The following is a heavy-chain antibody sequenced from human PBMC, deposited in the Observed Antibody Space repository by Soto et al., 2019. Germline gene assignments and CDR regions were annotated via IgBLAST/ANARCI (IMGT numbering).Heavy chain of an antibody. CDR1: GGSISSFY. Sequence: QVQLQELGPGLVKPSETLSLTCTVSGGSISSFYWTWIRQPPGKGLEWVGFVYYSGTTNYNPSLRSRVTISVDTSKKQFSLKLSSVTAADTAVYYCASRGYRYGYFDYWGQGTLVTVSS. J-gene: IGHJ4*02. CDR2: VYYSGTT. D-gene: IGHD5-18*01. V-gene: IGHV4-59*08. CDR3: ASRGYRYGYFDY.